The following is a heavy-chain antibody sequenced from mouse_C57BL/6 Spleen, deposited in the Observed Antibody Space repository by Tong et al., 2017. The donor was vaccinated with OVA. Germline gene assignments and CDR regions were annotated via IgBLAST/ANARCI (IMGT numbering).Heavy chain of an antibody. CDR3: ARHYYGYWYFDV. V-gene: IGHV5-6*01. D-gene: IGHD1-1*01. J-gene: IGHJ1*01. CDR1: GFTFSSYG. CDR2: ISSGGSYT. Sequence: EVQLVESGGDLVKPGGSLKLSCAASGFTFSSYGMSWVLQTPDKRLEWVATISSGGSYTYYPDSVKGRFTISRDNAKNTLYLQMSSLKSEDTAMYYCARHYYGYWYFDVWGAGTTVTVSS.